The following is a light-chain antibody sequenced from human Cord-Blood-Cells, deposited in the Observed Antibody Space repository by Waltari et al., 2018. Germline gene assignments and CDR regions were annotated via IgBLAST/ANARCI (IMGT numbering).Light chain of an antibody. CDR2: DVS. CDR1: SSDVGGYNY. V-gene: IGLV2-14*01. J-gene: IGLJ3*02. Sequence: QSVLTQPASVSGSPGQSVTISCTGTSSDVGGYNYVSWYQQHPDKAPKLMIYDVSNRPSGVSNRFSGSKSSNTASLTISGLQAEDEADYYCSSYTSSSTWVFGGGTKLTVL. CDR3: SSYTSSSTWV.